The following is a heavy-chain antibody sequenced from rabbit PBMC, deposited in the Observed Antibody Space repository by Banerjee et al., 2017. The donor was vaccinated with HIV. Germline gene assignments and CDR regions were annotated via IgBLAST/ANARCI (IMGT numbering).Heavy chain of an antibody. J-gene: IGHJ4*01. V-gene: IGHV1S45*01. CDR3: ARDLAGVIGWNFNL. CDR2: IYAGEGRTY. D-gene: IGHD4-1*01. Sequence: QEQLVESGGDLVKPEGSLTLTCTASGFTISSSYWIYWVRQAPGKGLEWIGTIYAGEGRTYYANASWAKGRFTISKTSSTTVTLQMTSLTAADTATYFCARDLAGVIGWNFNLWGPGTLVTVS. CDR1: GFTISSSYW.